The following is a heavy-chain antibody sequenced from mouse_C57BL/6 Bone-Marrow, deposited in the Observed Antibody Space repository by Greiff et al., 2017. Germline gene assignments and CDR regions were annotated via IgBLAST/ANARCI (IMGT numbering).Heavy chain of an antibody. V-gene: IGHV1-9*01. Sequence: QVQLQQSGAELMKPGASVKLSCTAPGYTFTGYWIEWVQQRPGHGLEWIGEILPGSGSTNYNEKFKGKATFTADTSSSTAYMQLSSLTTEDSAIYYCARRRLLAAWFAYWGQGTLVTVSA. J-gene: IGHJ3*01. CDR3: ARRRLLAAWFAY. CDR1: GYTFTGYW. CDR2: ILPGSGST.